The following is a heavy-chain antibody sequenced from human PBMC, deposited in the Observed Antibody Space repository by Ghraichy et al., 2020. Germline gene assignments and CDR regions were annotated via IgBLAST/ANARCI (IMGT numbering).Heavy chain of an antibody. D-gene: IGHD6-13*01. Sequence: GESLNISCAASGFTFSSYSMNWVRQAPGKGLEWVSYISSSSSTIYYADSVKGRFTISRDNAKNSLYLQMNSLRDEDTAVYYCARDHYHSSSWPSPVGYWGQGTLVTVSS. CDR1: GFTFSSYS. V-gene: IGHV3-48*02. CDR3: ARDHYHSSSWPSPVGY. CDR2: ISSSSSTI. J-gene: IGHJ4*02.